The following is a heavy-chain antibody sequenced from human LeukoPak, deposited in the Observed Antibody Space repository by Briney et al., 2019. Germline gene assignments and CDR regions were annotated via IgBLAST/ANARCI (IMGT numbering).Heavy chain of an antibody. CDR2: ISSSGSTI. CDR1: GFTFSSYG. J-gene: IGHJ3*02. D-gene: IGHD3-16*01. V-gene: IGHV3-48*03. Sequence: GGSLRLSCAASGFTFSSYGMNWVRQAPGKGLEGVSYISSSGSTIYYADSVKGRFTISRDNAKNSLYLQMNSLRAEDTAVYYCACIILGYAAFDIWGQGTMVTVSS. CDR3: ACIILGYAAFDI.